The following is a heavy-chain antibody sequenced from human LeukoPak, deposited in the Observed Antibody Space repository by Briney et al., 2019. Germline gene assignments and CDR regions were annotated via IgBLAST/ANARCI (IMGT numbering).Heavy chain of an antibody. CDR2: ISSSGRTM. V-gene: IGHV3-48*03. D-gene: IGHD2-2*01. CDR1: GFTFSSYE. CDR3: AREVGLDY. Sequence: PGGSLRLSCAASGFTFSSYEMNWVRQAPGKGLEWVSYISSSGRTMYYADSVKGRFTISRDNAKNSPYLQMNSLRAEDTAVYYCAREVGLDYWGQGTLVTVSS. J-gene: IGHJ4*02.